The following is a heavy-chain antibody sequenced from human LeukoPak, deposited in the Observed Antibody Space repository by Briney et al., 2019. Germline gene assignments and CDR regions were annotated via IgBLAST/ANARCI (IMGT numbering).Heavy chain of an antibody. D-gene: IGHD1-26*01. Sequence: SGGSLRLSCAASGFIFSSYVMHWVRQAPGKGLEYVSAVSGNGDTTYYADSVKGRFAISRDNSKNTLYLQMGRLRAEDMAVYYCARGGSPRGYYYGMDVWGQGTTVTVSS. V-gene: IGHV3-64*02. CDR3: ARGGSPRGYYYGMDV. CDR2: VSGNGDTT. J-gene: IGHJ6*02. CDR1: GFIFSSYV.